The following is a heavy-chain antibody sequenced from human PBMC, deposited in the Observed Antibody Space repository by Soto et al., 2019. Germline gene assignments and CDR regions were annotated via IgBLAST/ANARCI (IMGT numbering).Heavy chain of an antibody. J-gene: IGHJ4*02. CDR2: INYSGTT. V-gene: IGHV4-31*02. Sequence: WTWIRQHPEKGLEWIGYINYSGTTYNPSLKSRAFLSLDMSKNQFSPNLTSVTAADTAVYYCATNRGYDFYYPDSWGQGILVTVSS. CDR3: ATNRGYDFYYPDS. D-gene: IGHD3-3*01.